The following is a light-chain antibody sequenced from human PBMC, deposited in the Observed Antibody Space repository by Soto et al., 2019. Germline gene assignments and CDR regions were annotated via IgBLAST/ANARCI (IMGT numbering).Light chain of an antibody. CDR2: EVS. V-gene: IGLV2-14*01. CDR1: SSDVGCYNY. Sequence: QSVLTQPASVSGSPGQSITISCTGTSSDVGCYNYVSWYQQHPVKAPKLMIYEVSHRPSGVSHRFSGSKSGNTASLTISGLQAEDDADYYCSSSTSSNALVFGGGTKLTVL. J-gene: IGLJ2*01. CDR3: SSSTSSNALV.